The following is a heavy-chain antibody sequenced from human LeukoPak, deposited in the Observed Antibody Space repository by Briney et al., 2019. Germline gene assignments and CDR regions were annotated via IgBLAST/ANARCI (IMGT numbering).Heavy chain of an antibody. D-gene: IGHD3-10*01. CDR2: IIPIFGTA. J-gene: IGHJ6*02. CDR1: GGTFSSYA. Sequence: ASVKVSCKASGGTFSSYAISWVRQAPGQGLEWMGGIIPIFGTANYAQKFQGRVTITTDESTSTAYMELSSLRSEDTAVYYCARVLWFEELIPFPYYGMDVWGQGTKVTVSS. V-gene: IGHV1-69*05. CDR3: ARVLWFEELIPFPYYGMDV.